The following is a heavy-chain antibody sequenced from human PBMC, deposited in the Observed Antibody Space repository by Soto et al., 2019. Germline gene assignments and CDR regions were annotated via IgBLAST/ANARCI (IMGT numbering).Heavy chain of an antibody. J-gene: IGHJ4*02. D-gene: IGHD6-13*01. V-gene: IGHV1-18*01. CDR1: GYTFPSYG. Sequence: QVQLVQSGAEVKNPGASVKVSCKASGYTFPSYGISWVRQAPGQGLEWVGWISADNGNTNYAQKIQGRVTMTTATSTSTAYMELRSLRSAVTAVYYWARDGDRGAAAVYWGQGTLVTVSS. CDR3: ARDGDRGAAAVY. CDR2: ISADNGNT.